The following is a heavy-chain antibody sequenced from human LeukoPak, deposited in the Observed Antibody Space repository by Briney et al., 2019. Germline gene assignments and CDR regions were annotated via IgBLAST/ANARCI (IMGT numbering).Heavy chain of an antibody. CDR2: IYYTGSA. D-gene: IGHD2-21*01. CDR1: GDSINTYY. CDR3: ACGVPHSYCYMDV. J-gene: IGHJ6*03. V-gene: IGHV4-59*12. Sequence: PSETLSLTCTVSGDSINTYYWNWIRQPPGKGLEWIAHIYYTGSASYNPSLKSRATISVDTSKNQFSLSLSSVTAADTAVYYCACGVPHSYCYMDVWGKGTTVAVSS.